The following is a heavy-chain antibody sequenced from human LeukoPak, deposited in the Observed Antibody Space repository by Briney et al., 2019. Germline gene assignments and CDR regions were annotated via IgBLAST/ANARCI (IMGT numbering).Heavy chain of an antibody. CDR3: ARRKAKTPNYFDY. CDR2: IYYSGNT. V-gene: IGHV4-59*08. J-gene: IGHJ4*02. CDR1: GDSISSYY. Sequence: SETLSLTCTVSGDSISSYYWTWIRQPPGKGLEWIGYIYYSGNTNYNPSLKSRVTISLDTSKNQFSLKLTSVTAADTAMYYCARRKAKTPNYFDYWGQGALVTVSS.